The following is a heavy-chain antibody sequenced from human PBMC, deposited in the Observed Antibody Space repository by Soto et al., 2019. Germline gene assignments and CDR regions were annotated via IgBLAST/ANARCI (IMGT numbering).Heavy chain of an antibody. CDR1: GYTFTSYA. CDR3: ARLNYYFWSGYRFDY. Sequence: ASVKVSCKASGYTFTSYAMHWVRQAPGQRLEWMGRINAGNGNTKYSQKFQGRVTITRDTSASTAYVELSSLRSEDTAVYYCARLNYYFWSGYRFDYWGQGTLVTVSS. CDR2: INAGNGNT. D-gene: IGHD3-3*01. J-gene: IGHJ4*02. V-gene: IGHV1-3*01.